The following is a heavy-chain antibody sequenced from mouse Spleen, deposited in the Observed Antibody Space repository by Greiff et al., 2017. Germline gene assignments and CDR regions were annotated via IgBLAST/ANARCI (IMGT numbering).Heavy chain of an antibody. D-gene: IGHD2-4*01. CDR1: GYTFTSYW. CDR2: INPNNGGT. J-gene: IGHJ3*01. Sequence: QVQLQQSGTELVKPGASVKLSCKASGYTFTSYWMHWVKQRPGQGLEWIGNINPNNGGTIYNQKFKGKATLTVDKSSSTAYMELRSLTSEDTAVYYCARWDYDYRTGFAYWGQGTLVTVSA. CDR3: ARWDYDYRTGFAY. V-gene: IGHV1-53*01.